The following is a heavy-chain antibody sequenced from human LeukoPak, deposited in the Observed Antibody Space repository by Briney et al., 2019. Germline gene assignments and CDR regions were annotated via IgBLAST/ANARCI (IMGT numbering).Heavy chain of an antibody. Sequence: ETLSLTCTVSGGSISSSSYYWGWIRQPPGKGLEWVSVIYSGGSSYYADSVKGRFTISRDNSKNTVYLQMNSLRVEDTAVYYCARGMGGYGGYDYWGQGTLVTVSS. V-gene: IGHV3-66*01. CDR3: ARGMGGYGGYDY. J-gene: IGHJ4*02. D-gene: IGHD6-25*01. CDR1: GGSISSSSYY. CDR2: IYSGGSS.